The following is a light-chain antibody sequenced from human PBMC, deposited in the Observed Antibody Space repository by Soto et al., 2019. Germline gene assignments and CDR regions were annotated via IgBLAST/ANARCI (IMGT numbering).Light chain of an antibody. V-gene: IGLV2-14*01. CDR3: SSYTSTSTGV. CDR2: DVS. Sequence: QSVLTQPASVSRSPRQSFTIVCTGPSSDVGAYDYVSWYQQHPGKAPKLMIFDVSNRPSGVSNRFSGSKSGNTASLTISGLQAEDDADYYCSSYTSTSTGVFGTGTKVTVL. CDR1: SSDVGAYDY. J-gene: IGLJ1*01.